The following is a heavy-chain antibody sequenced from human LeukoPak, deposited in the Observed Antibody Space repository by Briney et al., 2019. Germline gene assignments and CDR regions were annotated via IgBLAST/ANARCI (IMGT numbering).Heavy chain of an antibody. J-gene: IGHJ2*01. Sequence: SETLSLTCAVYGGSFIGYYWRWIRQPPGKGLDWIGEINNSGSTNYNPSLKSRVTISVDTSKNQFSLKLSSVTAADTAVYYWGRRSSKRFNWYFDLWGGGTLVTVSS. CDR3: GRRSSKRFNWYFDL. V-gene: IGHV4-34*01. CDR2: INNSGST. D-gene: IGHD5-24*01. CDR1: GGSFIGYY.